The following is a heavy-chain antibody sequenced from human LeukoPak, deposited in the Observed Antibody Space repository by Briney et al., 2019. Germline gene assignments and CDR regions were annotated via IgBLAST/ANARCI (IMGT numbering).Heavy chain of an antibody. Sequence: GGSLRLSCATSGFTFSSYSMHWVRQAPGKGLEWVSYISSSSSAIKYADSVKGRLTISRDNAKNSLYLQMNGLRDKDTAVYYCARDLYYGFDYWGQGTLVSVSS. J-gene: IGHJ4*02. V-gene: IGHV3-48*02. CDR2: ISSSSSAI. CDR1: GFTFSSYS. CDR3: ARDLYYGFDY. D-gene: IGHD1-26*01.